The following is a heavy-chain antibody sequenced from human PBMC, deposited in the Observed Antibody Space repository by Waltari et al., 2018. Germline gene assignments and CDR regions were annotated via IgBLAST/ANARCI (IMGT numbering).Heavy chain of an antibody. J-gene: IGHJ3*02. CDR1: GFTVSSNY. V-gene: IGHV3-66*02. CDR2: IYSGGST. CDR3: ARGTDHKGVLAFDI. D-gene: IGHD3-16*01. Sequence: EVQLVESGGGLVQPGGSLRLSCAASGFTVSSNYMSWVRQAPGKGLEVGSGIYSGGSTYYADSVKGRFTISRDNSKNTLYLQMNSLRAEDTAVYYCARGTDHKGVLAFDIWGQGTMVTVSS.